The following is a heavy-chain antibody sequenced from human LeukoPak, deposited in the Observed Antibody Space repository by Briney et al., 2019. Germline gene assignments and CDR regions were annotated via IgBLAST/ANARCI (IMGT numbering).Heavy chain of an antibody. Sequence: GGSLRLSCAASGFTFSSYAMSWVRQAPGKGLEWVALISSNGNNKYYADFLKGRFTVSRDNSKNTLYLQMSSLKAEDSAVYYCARAGAVAGILDYWGQGTLVTVSS. V-gene: IGHV3-30-3*01. CDR3: ARAGAVAGILDY. D-gene: IGHD6-19*01. CDR2: ISSNGNNK. J-gene: IGHJ4*02. CDR1: GFTFSSYA.